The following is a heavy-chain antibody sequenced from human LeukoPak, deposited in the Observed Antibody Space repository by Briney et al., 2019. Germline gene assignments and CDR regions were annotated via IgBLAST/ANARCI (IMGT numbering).Heavy chain of an antibody. Sequence: GGSLRLSCAASGFTFSNAWMSWVRQAPGKGLEWVSVIYSGGSTYYADSVKGRFTISRDNAKNSLYLQMNSLRDEDTAVYYCARDFRYYFDYWGQGTLVTVSS. J-gene: IGHJ4*02. CDR3: ARDFRYYFDY. D-gene: IGHD1-14*01. CDR2: IYSGGST. V-gene: IGHV3-66*01. CDR1: GFTFSNAW.